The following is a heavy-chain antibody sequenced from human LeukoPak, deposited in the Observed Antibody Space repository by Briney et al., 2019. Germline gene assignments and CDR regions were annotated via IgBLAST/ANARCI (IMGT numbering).Heavy chain of an antibody. J-gene: IGHJ6*03. Sequence: GASVKVSCKASGYTFTSYYMHWVRQATGQGLEWMGWMNPNSGNTGYAQKFQGRVTMTRNTSISTAYMELSSLRSEDTAVYYCARGPSPSLWVRGVLTNYYYYYYMDVWGKGTTVTISS. CDR3: ARGPSPSLWVRGVLTNYYYYYYMDV. D-gene: IGHD3-10*01. CDR1: GYTFTSYY. CDR2: MNPNSGNT. V-gene: IGHV1-8*02.